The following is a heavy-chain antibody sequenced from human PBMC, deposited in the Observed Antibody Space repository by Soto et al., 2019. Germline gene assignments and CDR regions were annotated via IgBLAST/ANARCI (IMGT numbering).Heavy chain of an antibody. D-gene: IGHD5-12*01. CDR2: IKQDGSEK. Sequence: GGSLRLSCAVSGFSFSSYWMYWVRQAPGKGLEWVANIKQDGSEKYYVDSVKGRFTISRDNAKNSLYLQMNSLRAEDTAVYYCARERGYSGYDVYWYFDLWGRGTLVTVSS. CDR1: GFSFSSYW. J-gene: IGHJ2*01. CDR3: ARERGYSGYDVYWYFDL. V-gene: IGHV3-7*03.